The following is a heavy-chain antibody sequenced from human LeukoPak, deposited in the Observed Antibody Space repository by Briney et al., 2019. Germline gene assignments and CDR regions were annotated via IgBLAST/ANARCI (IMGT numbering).Heavy chain of an antibody. CDR3: ARDRDYYDSSGPPFDI. J-gene: IGHJ3*02. CDR1: GYTFTSYG. Sequence: ASVKVSCKASGYTFTSYGISWVRQAPGQGLEWMGVINPSGGSASYAQNFQGRVTMTRDTSTSTVYMELSSLRSEDTAVYYCARDRDYYDSSGPPFDIWGQGTMVTVSS. D-gene: IGHD3-22*01. CDR2: INPSGGSA. V-gene: IGHV1-46*01.